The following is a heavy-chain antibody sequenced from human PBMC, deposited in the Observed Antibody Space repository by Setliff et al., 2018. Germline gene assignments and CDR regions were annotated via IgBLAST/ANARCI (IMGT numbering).Heavy chain of an antibody. CDR2: IYYSGSTS. Sequence: PSETLSLTCTVSGGSISSGGYYWSWIRQHPGKGLEWIGYIYYSGSTSYYNPSLKSRVTISVDTSKNQFSLKLSSATAADTAVYYCARGRAGHSGHWGQGTLVTV. V-gene: IGHV4-31*03. D-gene: IGHD6-19*01. CDR1: GGSISSGGYY. CDR3: ARGRAGHSGH. J-gene: IGHJ4*02.